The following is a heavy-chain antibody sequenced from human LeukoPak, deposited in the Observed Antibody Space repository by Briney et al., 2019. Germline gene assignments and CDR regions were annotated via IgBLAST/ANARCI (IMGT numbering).Heavy chain of an antibody. V-gene: IGHV4-4*02. CDR1: SGSISSSNW. Sequence: PSGTLSLTCAVSSGSISSSNWWSWVRQPPGKGLEWIGEIYHSGSANYNPSLKSRVTISVDKSKNQFSLRLSSVTAADTAVYYCASAGHDGIGYKVCWGQGTLVTVSS. CDR2: IYHSGSA. J-gene: IGHJ4*02. D-gene: IGHD3-22*01. CDR3: ASAGHDGIGYKVC.